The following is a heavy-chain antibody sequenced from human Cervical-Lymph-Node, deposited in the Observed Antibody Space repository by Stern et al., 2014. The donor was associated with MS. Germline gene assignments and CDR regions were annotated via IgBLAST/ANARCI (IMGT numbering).Heavy chain of an antibody. CDR2: TYYRSKWFT. D-gene: IGHD3-22*01. V-gene: IGHV6-1*01. Sequence: QVQLQQSGPGLVRPSQTLSLTCGISGDSVSSNSAGWDWIRQSPSRGLEWLGRTYYRSKWFTDYAGTVKSRITINPDTSKNQFSLQLRTVTPEDTAVYYCARSPDYSDAVDSRYLACFDYWGQGALVTVSS. CDR1: GDSVSSNSAG. J-gene: IGHJ4*02. CDR3: ARSPDYSDAVDSRYLACFDY.